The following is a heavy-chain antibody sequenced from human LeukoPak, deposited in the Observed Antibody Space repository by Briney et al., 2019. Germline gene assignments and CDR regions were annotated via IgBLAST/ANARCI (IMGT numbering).Heavy chain of an antibody. CDR2: INPSGGST. J-gene: IGHJ4*02. D-gene: IGHD3-22*01. CDR3: ATYYYDSSGYPY. Sequence: ASVKVSCKASGYTFTSYYMHWVRQAPAQGLEWMGIINPSGGSTSYAQKFQGRVTMTRDMSTSTVYMELSSLRSEDTAVYYCATYYYDSSGYPYWGQGTLVTVSS. V-gene: IGHV1-46*01. CDR1: GYTFTSYY.